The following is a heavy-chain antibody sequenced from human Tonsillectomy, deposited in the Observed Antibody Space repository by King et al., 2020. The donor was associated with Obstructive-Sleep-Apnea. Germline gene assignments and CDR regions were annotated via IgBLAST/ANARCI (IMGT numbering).Heavy chain of an antibody. V-gene: IGHV3-13*04. J-gene: IGHJ2*01. Sequence: VKLVESGGGLVQPGGSLRLSCAASGFTFSSYDMHWVRQATGKGLEWVSAIGTAGDTYYPGSVKGRFTISRENAKNSLYLQMNSLRAGDTAVYYCARSSYYYDSSGYHYWYFDLWGRGTLVTVSS. CDR1: GFTFSSYD. CDR3: ARSSYYYDSSGYHYWYFDL. CDR2: IGTAGDT. D-gene: IGHD3-22*01.